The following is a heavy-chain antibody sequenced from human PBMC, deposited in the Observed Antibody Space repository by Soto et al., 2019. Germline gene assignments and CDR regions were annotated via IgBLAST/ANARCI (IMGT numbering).Heavy chain of an antibody. CDR2: INPDGTLK. V-gene: IGHV3-7*03. J-gene: IGHJ4*02. D-gene: IGHD2-21*02. CDR1: GFALSGYW. Sequence: GGSLRLSCAASGFALSGYWMTWVRQAPGKGLEWVASINPDGTLKYYVDSVKGRFTISRDNADNSLFLQMISLRVEDTAVYYCARWESGDWYLGIWGQGTLVTVSS. CDR3: ARWESGDWYLGI.